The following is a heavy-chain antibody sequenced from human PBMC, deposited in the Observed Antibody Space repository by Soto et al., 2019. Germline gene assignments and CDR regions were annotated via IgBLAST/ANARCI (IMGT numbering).Heavy chain of an antibody. CDR2: ISGSGDTT. V-gene: IGHV3-23*01. CDR1: GFTFSTYG. CDR3: AKGRGISGVSLTYMDV. Sequence: GGSLRLSFAASGFTFSTYGMSWIRQAPGKGLEWVSGISGSGDTTYDEDSVKGRFTISRDNSKNTLYLQMNSLRAEDTAVYYCAKGRGISGVSLTYMDVWGKGSTVTVSS. D-gene: IGHD2-15*01. J-gene: IGHJ6*03.